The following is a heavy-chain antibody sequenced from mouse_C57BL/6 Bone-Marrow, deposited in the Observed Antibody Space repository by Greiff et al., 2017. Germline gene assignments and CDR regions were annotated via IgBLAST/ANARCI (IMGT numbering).Heavy chain of an antibody. V-gene: IGHV1-81*01. Sequence: VKLQESGAELARPGASVKLSCKASGYTFTSYGISWVKQRTGQGLEWIGEIYPRSGNTYYNEKFKGKATLTADKSSSTAYMELRSLTSEDSAVYCCARDYYGRGGSYFDVWGTGTTVTVSS. J-gene: IGHJ1*03. CDR2: IYPRSGNT. D-gene: IGHD1-1*01. CDR3: ARDYYGRGGSYFDV. CDR1: GYTFTSYG.